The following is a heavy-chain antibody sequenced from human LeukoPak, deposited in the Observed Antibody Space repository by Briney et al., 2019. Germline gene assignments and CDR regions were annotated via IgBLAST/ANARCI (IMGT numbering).Heavy chain of an antibody. Sequence: SETLSLTCTVSGGSISSGYWSWIRQPPGKGLEWIGYISYSGSTNYNPSLRSRVTISVDTSKNQFSLKLSSVTAADTAMYYCARSELLWFGKVNSGFDFWGQGTLVTVSS. CDR2: ISYSGST. D-gene: IGHD3-10*01. CDR3: ARSELLWFGKVNSGFDF. J-gene: IGHJ4*02. V-gene: IGHV4-59*01. CDR1: GGSISSGY.